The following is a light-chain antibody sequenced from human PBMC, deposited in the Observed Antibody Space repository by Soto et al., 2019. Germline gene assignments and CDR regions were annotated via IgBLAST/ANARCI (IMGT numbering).Light chain of an antibody. Sequence: EIVMTQSPGTLSVSPGERVTFSCRASQSVSSNLAWYQQKPGQAPRLLIYDASNRATGIPARFSGSGSGTDFTLTISSLEPEDFAVYYCQQRSNWPLTFGQGTRLEIK. CDR2: DAS. CDR3: QQRSNWPLT. J-gene: IGKJ5*01. CDR1: QSVSSN. V-gene: IGKV3-11*01.